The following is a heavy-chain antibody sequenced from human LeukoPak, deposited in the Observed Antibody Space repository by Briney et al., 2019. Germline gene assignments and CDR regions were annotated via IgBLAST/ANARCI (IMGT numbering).Heavy chain of an antibody. CDR1: GFTFSSYA. CDR2: ISGSGGST. D-gene: IGHD7-27*01. J-gene: IGHJ4*02. Sequence: GGSLRLSCAASGFTFSSYAMSWVRQAPGKGLEWVSAISGSGGSTYYADSVKGRFTISRDNSKNTLFLQMNSLRAEDAAVYYCAKDGGLWVSAHWGDSWGRGTLVTVSS. V-gene: IGHV3-23*01. CDR3: AKDGGLWVSAHWGDS.